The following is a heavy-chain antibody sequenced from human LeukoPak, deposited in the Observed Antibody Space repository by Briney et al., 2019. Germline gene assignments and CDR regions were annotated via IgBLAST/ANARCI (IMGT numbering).Heavy chain of an antibody. CDR3: AINGCYRGVCDFDV. CDR2: ISSSSSTI. V-gene: IGHV3-48*01. D-gene: IGHD2-21*01. Sequence: GGSLRLSCAASGFTFSSYSMNWVRQAPGKGLEWVSYISSSSSTIYYADSVKGRFTISRDNARNSLYLQMNSLRAEDTAVYYCAINGCYRGVCDFDVWGQGTMVTVSS. J-gene: IGHJ3*01. CDR1: GFTFSSYS.